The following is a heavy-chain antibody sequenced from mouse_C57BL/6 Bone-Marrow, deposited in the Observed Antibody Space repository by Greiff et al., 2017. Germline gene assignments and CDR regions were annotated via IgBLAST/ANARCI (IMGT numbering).Heavy chain of an antibody. CDR3: ARGYDYDYAMDY. D-gene: IGHD2-4*01. CDR1: GYSFTDYN. Sequence: EVKLVESGPELVKPGASVKISYKASGYSFTDYNMNWVKQSNGKSLEWIGVINPNYGTTSYNQKFKGKATLTVDQSSSTAYMQLNSLTSEDSAVYYCARGYDYDYAMDYWGQGTSVTVSS. J-gene: IGHJ4*01. CDR2: INPNYGTT. V-gene: IGHV1-39*01.